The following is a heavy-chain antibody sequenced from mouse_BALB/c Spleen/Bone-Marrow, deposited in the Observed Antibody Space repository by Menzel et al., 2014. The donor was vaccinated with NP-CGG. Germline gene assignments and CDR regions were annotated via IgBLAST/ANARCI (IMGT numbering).Heavy chain of an antibody. V-gene: IGHV1S81*02. Sequence: VKLMESGAELVKPGASVKLSCKASGYTFTSYWMHWVKQRPGQGLEWIGEINPSNGRTNYNEKFKSKATLTVDKSSSTAYMQLSSLTSEDSAVYYCARDCGYDAGFAWFVYWGQGTLVTVSA. CDR1: GYTFTSYW. CDR2: INPSNGRT. J-gene: IGHJ3*01. D-gene: IGHD2-2*01. CDR3: ARDCGYDAGFAWFVY.